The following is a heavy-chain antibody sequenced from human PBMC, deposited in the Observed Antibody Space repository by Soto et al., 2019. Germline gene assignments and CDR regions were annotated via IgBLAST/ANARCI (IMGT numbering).Heavy chain of an antibody. CDR3: ARGGHVVVVTAALDY. V-gene: IGHV1-46*01. J-gene: IGHJ4*02. D-gene: IGHD2-21*02. CDR2: VNPSGGHT. Sequence: QVQLVQSGAEVKKPGASVQVSCKASGDTFTDYYIHWVRQASGQGLEWMGTVNPSGGHTTYAQHFLGRMTMTRDTSTSTLYMELTSLTSEDTAVYYCARGGHVVVVTAALDYWGQGTLVTVSS. CDR1: GDTFTDYY.